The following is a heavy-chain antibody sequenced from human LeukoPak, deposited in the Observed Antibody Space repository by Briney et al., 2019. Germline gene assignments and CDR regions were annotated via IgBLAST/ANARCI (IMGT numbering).Heavy chain of an antibody. CDR2: IYYSGRT. CDR3: STSRGTSYYFDY. V-gene: IGHV4-39*01. Sequence: KPSETLSLTCTVSGGSISSSSYYWGWIRQPPGKGLEWIGNIYYSGRTYYNPSLKSRVTISVDTSKNQFSLKLSSVTAADTALYYCSTSRGTSYYFDYWGLGTLVTVSS. J-gene: IGHJ4*02. D-gene: IGHD1-26*01. CDR1: GGSISSSSYY.